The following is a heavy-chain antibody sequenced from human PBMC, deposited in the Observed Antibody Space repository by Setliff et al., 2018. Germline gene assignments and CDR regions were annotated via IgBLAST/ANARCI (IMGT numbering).Heavy chain of an antibody. Sequence: AASVKVSCKASGYTFTGYHIHWVRQAPGQGLEWMGCLNPNSGGTNSTRKFEGCVTMTRDTSISAAYMELSSLKSNDTAVYYCARGKYDILTGEYYFDFWGQGTLVTVSS. D-gene: IGHD3-9*01. CDR3: ARGKYDILTGEYYFDF. CDR2: LNPNSGGT. V-gene: IGHV1-2*04. CDR1: GYTFTGYH. J-gene: IGHJ4*02.